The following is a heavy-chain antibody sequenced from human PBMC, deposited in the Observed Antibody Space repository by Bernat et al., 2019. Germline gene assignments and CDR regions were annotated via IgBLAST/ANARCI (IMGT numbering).Heavy chain of an antibody. D-gene: IGHD3-16*01. J-gene: IGHJ3*02. V-gene: IGHV1-69*08. Sequence: QVQLVQSGAEVKKPGSSVKVSCKASGGSFSRYTINWVRQAPGQGLEWMGRTVPMFGTVNYAQKFQARLTITADQSTGTAYMDLSSLTSEDTAIYFCAKGDYVFGAFPIWGQGTLVTVSS. CDR1: GGSFSRYT. CDR2: TVPMFGTV. CDR3: AKGDYVFGAFPI.